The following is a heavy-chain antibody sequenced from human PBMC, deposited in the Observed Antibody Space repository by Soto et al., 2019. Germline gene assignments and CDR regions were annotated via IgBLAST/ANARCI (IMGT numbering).Heavy chain of an antibody. V-gene: IGHV4-59*08. CDR1: GGSISSYY. Sequence: PSETLSLTRTVSGGSISSYYWSWIRQPPGKGLEWIGYIYYSGSTNYNPSLKSRVTISADTSKNQFSLKLSSVTAADTAVYYCARQVPAAIHDYWGQGTLVTVSS. CDR2: IYYSGST. J-gene: IGHJ4*02. CDR3: ARQVPAAIHDY. D-gene: IGHD2-2*01.